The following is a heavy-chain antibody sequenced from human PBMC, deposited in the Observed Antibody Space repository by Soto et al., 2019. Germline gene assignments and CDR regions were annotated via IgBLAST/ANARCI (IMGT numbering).Heavy chain of an antibody. CDR3: ARDRGFSTFDF. CDR1: GFTFSTYW. CDR2: MNKDGSEI. V-gene: IGHV3-7*01. D-gene: IGHD2-2*01. J-gene: IGHJ3*01. Sequence: PGGSLRLSCGASGFTFSTYWMSWVRQAPGKGLEWVANMNKDGSEINYVDSVKGRFTIFRDNAKNSLFLQMNNLRAEDTAMYYCARDRGFSTFDFWGQGTVVTVS.